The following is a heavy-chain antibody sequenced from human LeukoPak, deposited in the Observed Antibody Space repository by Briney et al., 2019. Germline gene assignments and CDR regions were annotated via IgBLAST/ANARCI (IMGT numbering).Heavy chain of an antibody. CDR3: ARAYDFWSGYSLVY. D-gene: IGHD3-3*01. Sequence: PSETLSLTWVVYGGSFGGYYWSWIRNPPGKGLEWIGEINHSGSTNYNPSLKSRVTISVDTSKNQFSLKLSSVTAADTAVYYCARAYDFWSGYSLVYWGQGTLVTVSS. CDR1: GGSFGGYY. V-gene: IGHV4-34*01. CDR2: INHSGST. J-gene: IGHJ4*02.